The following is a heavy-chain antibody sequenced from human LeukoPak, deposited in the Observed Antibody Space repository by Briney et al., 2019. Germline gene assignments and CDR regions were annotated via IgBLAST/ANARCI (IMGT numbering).Heavy chain of an antibody. J-gene: IGHJ4*02. CDR3: AKAAAAPGFDF. D-gene: IGHD6-13*01. CDR1: GFTSSSYA. V-gene: IGHV3-23*01. CDR2: VSGSGDRM. Sequence: GGSLRLSCAASGFTSSSYALNWVRQAPGKGLEWVATVSGSGDRMYHADSVKGRFTISRDNSKNTIYQQMNSLRAEDTALYYCAKAAAAPGFDFWGQGTLVTVSS.